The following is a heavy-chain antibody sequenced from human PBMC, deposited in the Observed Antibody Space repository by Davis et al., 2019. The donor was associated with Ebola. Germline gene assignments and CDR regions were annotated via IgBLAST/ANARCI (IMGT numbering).Heavy chain of an antibody. J-gene: IGHJ3*02. CDR2: ISSSSSYI. CDR3: ARVTPYYDFWSGYYRDDAFDI. Sequence: GESLKISCAASGFTFSSYSMNWVRQAPGKGLEWVSSISSSSSYIYYADSVKGRFTISRDNAKNSLYLQMNSLRAEDTAVYYCARVTPYYDFWSGYYRDDAFDIWGQGTMVTVSS. V-gene: IGHV3-21*01. CDR1: GFTFSSYS. D-gene: IGHD3-3*01.